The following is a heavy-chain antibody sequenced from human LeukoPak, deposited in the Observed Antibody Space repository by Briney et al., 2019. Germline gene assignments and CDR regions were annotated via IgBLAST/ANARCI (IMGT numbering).Heavy chain of an antibody. J-gene: IGHJ3*02. CDR1: GGTFSSYA. CDR3: ARDLVEMATISAFDI. Sequence: SVKVSCKASGGTFSSYAISWVRQAPGQGLEWMGGITPIFGTANYAQKFQGRVTITADESTSTAYMELSSLRSEDTAVYYCARDLVEMATISAFDIWGQGTMVTVSS. V-gene: IGHV1-69*13. D-gene: IGHD5-24*01. CDR2: ITPIFGTA.